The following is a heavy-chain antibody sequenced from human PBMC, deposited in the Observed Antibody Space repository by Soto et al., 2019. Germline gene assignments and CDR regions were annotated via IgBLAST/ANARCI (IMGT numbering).Heavy chain of an antibody. Sequence: VGSLRLSCAASGFTFGNHWMHWVRQAPGKGLEWVSRVISDGNTIDYADSVKGRFTVSRDNAKSTLYLQMNSLRAEDTAVYYCATAEVDHWGPGTLVTVSS. J-gene: IGHJ5*02. CDR3: ATAEVDH. CDR1: GFTFGNHW. V-gene: IGHV3-74*01. CDR2: VISDGNTI.